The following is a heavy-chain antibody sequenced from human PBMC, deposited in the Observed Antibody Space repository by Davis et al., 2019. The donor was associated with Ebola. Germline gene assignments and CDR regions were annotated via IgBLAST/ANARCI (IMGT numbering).Heavy chain of an antibody. CDR2: IRGNSVVT. D-gene: IGHD2-2*01. CDR3: VKGSCSSPHCYGFVFHI. Sequence: SLKISCSASGFKFHDYAMHWVRQAPGKGLEWVSGIRGNSVVTGYVDSVKGRFTISRDNAKSSLYLQMNSLRAEDTAFYFCVKGSCSSPHCYGFVFHIWGQGTMVTVSS. J-gene: IGHJ3*02. V-gene: IGHV3-9*01. CDR1: GFKFHDYA.